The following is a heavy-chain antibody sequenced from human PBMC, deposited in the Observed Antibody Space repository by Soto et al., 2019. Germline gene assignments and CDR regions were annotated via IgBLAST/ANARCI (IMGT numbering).Heavy chain of an antibody. J-gene: IGHJ5*02. D-gene: IGHD3-3*01. V-gene: IGHV4-39*01. Sequence: SETLSLTCTVSGGSISSSSYYWGWIRQPPGKGLEWIGSIYYSGSTYYNPSLKSRVTISVDTSKNQFSLKLSSVTAADTAVYYCARHEKEYYDFWSGYWKSWFDPWGQGTLVTVSS. CDR1: GGSISSSSYY. CDR2: IYYSGST. CDR3: ARHEKEYYDFWSGYWKSWFDP.